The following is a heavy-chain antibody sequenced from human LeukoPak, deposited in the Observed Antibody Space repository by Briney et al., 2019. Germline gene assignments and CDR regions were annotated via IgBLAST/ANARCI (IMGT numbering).Heavy chain of an antibody. Sequence: GGSLRLSCAASGFTFSSYAMSWIRQAPGKGLEWVSGISGSGGSTYYADSVKGRFTISRDNSKNTLYLQMNSLRAEDTAVYYCARGPSGYHNTGGQGTLVTVSS. CDR1: GFTFSSYA. J-gene: IGHJ4*02. D-gene: IGHD5-12*01. CDR2: ISGSGGST. V-gene: IGHV3-23*01. CDR3: ARGPSGYHNT.